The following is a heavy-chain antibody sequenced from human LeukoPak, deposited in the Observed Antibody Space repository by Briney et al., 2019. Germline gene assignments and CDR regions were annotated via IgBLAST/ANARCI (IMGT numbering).Heavy chain of an antibody. Sequence: PGGSLRLSCAASGFTFSSYSMNWVRQAPGKGLEWVSYISSSSSTIYYADSVKGRFTISRDNSKNTLYLQMNSLRAEDTAVYYCARAHTLISGINYFDYWGQGTLVTVSS. CDR1: GFTFSSYS. CDR3: ARAHTLISGINYFDY. CDR2: ISSSSSTI. J-gene: IGHJ4*02. D-gene: IGHD2-15*01. V-gene: IGHV3-48*01.